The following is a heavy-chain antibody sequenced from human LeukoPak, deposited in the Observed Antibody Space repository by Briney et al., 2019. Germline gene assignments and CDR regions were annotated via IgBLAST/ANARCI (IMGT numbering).Heavy chain of an antibody. D-gene: IGHD2-8*01. CDR3: TTDQGWVSRGFDY. J-gene: IGHJ4*02. Sequence: GGSLRLSCAASGFTFSNAWMSWVRQAPGKGLKWVGRLKSKADGGTTDYAALVKGRFTISRDDSKNTLYLQMNSLKNEDTAVYYCTTDQGWVSRGFDYWGQGTLVTVSS. V-gene: IGHV3-15*01. CDR2: LKSKADGGTT. CDR1: GFTFSNAW.